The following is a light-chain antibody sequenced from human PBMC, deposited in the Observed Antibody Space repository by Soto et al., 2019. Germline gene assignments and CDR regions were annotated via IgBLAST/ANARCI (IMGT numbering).Light chain of an antibody. V-gene: IGLV2-14*01. J-gene: IGLJ2*01. CDR2: EVT. CDR1: SSDIGGYNS. Sequence: QSVVTQPASVSGSPGQSITISCTGTSSDIGGYNSVSWYQHHPGKAPKLVIYEVTNRPSGVSNRFSGSKSGNTASLTISGLQAEDEAAYYCSSYTSTTSLVVFGGGTKLTVL. CDR3: SSYTSTTSLVV.